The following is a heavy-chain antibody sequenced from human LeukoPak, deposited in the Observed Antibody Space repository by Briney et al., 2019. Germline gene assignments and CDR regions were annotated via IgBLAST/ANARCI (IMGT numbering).Heavy chain of an antibody. CDR2: IKSKPAGETT. J-gene: IGHJ4*02. CDR1: GFTFSNAW. Sequence: GGCLRLSCAASGFTFSNAWMNWVRQAPGKGLEWVGRIKSKPAGETTSYAAPVEGRFTISRDDSRNTLYLQMNSLKTEDTAVYYCTTCGGDCFFNFWGQGTLVTVSS. V-gene: IGHV3-15*01. CDR3: TTCGGDCFFNF. D-gene: IGHD2-21*02.